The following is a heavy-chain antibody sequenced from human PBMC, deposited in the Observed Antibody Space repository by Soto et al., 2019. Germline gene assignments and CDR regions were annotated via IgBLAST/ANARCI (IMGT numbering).Heavy chain of an antibody. CDR1: GIPFRVYP. D-gene: IGHD3-10*01. V-gene: IGHV3-23*01. CDR3: AKRHHGSGGDYGMDV. J-gene: IGHJ6*02. CDR2: FGPSGSET. Sequence: VQLLESGGGLVQPGGSLRLSVAASGIPFRVYPLRWVRRAPGKGLGWVPTFGPSGSETYYADSVKGRFTISRDNSRNTLSLQMNSLRVEDTAVYYCAKRHHGSGGDYGMDVWGQGTTVTVSS.